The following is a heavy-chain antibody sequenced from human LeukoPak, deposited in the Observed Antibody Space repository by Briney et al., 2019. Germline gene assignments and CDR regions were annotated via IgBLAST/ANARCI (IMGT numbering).Heavy chain of an antibody. CDR3: ASGYCSSTSCYS. J-gene: IGHJ4*02. D-gene: IGHD2-2*03. V-gene: IGHV3-48*04. CDR2: ISSSGSTI. Sequence: PAGRSLRLSCAASGFTFSSYAMYWVRQAPGKGLEWVSYISSSGSTIYYADSVKGRFTISRDNAKNSLYLQMNSLRAEDTAVYYCASGYCSSTSCYSWGQGTLVTVSS. CDR1: GFTFSSYA.